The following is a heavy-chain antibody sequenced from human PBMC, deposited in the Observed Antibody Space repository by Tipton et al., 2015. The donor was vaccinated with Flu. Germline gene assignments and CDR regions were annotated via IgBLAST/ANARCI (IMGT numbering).Heavy chain of an antibody. Sequence: QVQLVQSGGGVVQPGRSLGLSCAASGFTFSSYGMHWVRRAPGKGLGWVAVIWYDGSNKYYADSVKGRFTISRDNSKNTLYLQMNSLRAEDTAVYYCAREIYLGAHSGVDYWGQGTLGTVSS. CDR2: IWYDGSNK. CDR3: AREIYLGAHSGVDY. J-gene: IGHJ4*02. CDR1: GFTFSSYG. D-gene: IGHD1-26*01. V-gene: IGHV3-33*01.